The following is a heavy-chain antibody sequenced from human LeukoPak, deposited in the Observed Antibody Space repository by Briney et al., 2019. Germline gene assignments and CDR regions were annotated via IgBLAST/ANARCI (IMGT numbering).Heavy chain of an antibody. J-gene: IGHJ4*02. CDR3: ARGLYYYDSSGYYGY. Sequence: GGSLRLSCAASGFTFSDYYMSWIRQAPGKGLEWVSYISSSGSTIYYANSVKGRFTISRDNAKDSLYLQMNSLRAEDTAVYYCARGLYYYDSSGYYGYWGQGTLVTVSS. D-gene: IGHD3-22*01. V-gene: IGHV3-11*01. CDR2: ISSSGSTI. CDR1: GFTFSDYY.